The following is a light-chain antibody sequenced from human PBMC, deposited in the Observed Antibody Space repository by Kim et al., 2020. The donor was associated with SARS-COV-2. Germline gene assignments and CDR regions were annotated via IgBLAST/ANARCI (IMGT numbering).Light chain of an antibody. V-gene: IGKV1-39*01. CDR3: QQSYSTPSIT. J-gene: IGKJ5*01. CDR1: QTINKY. Sequence: GDRVTITCRESQTINKYLNWYQQKPGKAPKLLIYGASSLQSGVPSRFSGNGSGTDFTLTISRLQPEDSATYYCQQSYSTPSITFGQGTRLEIK. CDR2: GAS.